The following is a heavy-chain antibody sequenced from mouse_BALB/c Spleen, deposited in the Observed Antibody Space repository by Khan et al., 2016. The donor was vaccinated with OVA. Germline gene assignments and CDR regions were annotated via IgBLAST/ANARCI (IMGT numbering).Heavy chain of an antibody. D-gene: IGHD3-2*02. CDR2: ICAGGST. CDR3: ARLEAI. Sequence: QVQLKESGPGLVAPSQSLSITCTVSGFSLTSYGVHWVRQPPGKGLEWLGVICAGGSTTYNSALMYSLCISKENTTSQVFLKMNSLQTADTAMYYCARLEAIWGQGTTLTVSS. V-gene: IGHV2-9*02. J-gene: IGHJ2*01. CDR1: GFSLTSYG.